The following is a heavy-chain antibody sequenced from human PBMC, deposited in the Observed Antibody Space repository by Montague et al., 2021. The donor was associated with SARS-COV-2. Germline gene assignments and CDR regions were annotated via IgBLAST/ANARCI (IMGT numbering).Heavy chain of an antibody. CDR1: GYTFSSLA. CDR3: AKGDPSTTGTHFDY. D-gene: IGHD1-1*01. V-gene: IGHV3-23*01. CDR2: ISASGVNL. Sequence: SLRLSCEASGYTFSSLAMSWVRQAPGKGLEWVSTISASGVNLYYADSXKGRFSISRDDSQNTAYLHMNNLRAEDTAVYYCAKGDPSTTGTHFDYWGQGTPVTVSS. J-gene: IGHJ4*02.